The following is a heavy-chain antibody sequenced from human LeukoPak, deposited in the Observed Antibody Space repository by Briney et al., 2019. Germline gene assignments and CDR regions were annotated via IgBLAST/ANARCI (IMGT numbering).Heavy chain of an antibody. CDR1: GVSISSGDYY. Sequence: PSETLSLTCTVSGVSISSGDYYWRWIRQPPGKGLEWIGYIYYSGSTYYNPSLKSRFTISVDTSKNQFSLKLSSVTAADTAVYYCASGESYYYGMDVWGQGTTVTVSS. CDR3: ASGESYYYGMDV. V-gene: IGHV4-30-4*01. J-gene: IGHJ6*02. CDR2: IYYSGST.